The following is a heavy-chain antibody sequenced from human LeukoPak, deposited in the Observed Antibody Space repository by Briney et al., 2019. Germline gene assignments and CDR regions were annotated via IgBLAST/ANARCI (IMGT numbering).Heavy chain of an antibody. CDR2: INHSGSI. CDR3: AKGVWAPRFDS. J-gene: IGHJ5*01. D-gene: IGHD7-27*01. CDR1: GASFSYDY. V-gene: IGHV4-34*01. Sequence: SETLSLTCAVYGASFSYDYWSWIRQAPGKGLEWIGEINHSGSITYNPSLKSRVTISAEKSKSQFSLRLTSVTATDTAVYYCAKGVWAPRFDSWGQGTLVTVSS.